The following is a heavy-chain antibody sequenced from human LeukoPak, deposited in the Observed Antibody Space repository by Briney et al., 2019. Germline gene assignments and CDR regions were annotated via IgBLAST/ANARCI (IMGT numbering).Heavy chain of an antibody. V-gene: IGHV3-21*01. CDR2: ISSSSSYI. CDR1: GFTFRSYS. D-gene: IGHD2-21*02. CDR3: ARVGSYCGGDCYLDY. Sequence: PGGSLRLSCAASGFTFRSYSMNWVRQAPGKGLEWVSSISSSSSYIYYADSVKGRFTISRDNAKNSPYLQMNRLRAEDTAVYYCARVGSYCGGDCYLDYWGQGTLVTVSS. J-gene: IGHJ4*02.